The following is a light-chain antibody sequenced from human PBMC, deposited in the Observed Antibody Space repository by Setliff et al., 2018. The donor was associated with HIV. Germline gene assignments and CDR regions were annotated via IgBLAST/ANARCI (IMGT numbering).Light chain of an antibody. V-gene: IGLV2-23*01. J-gene: IGLJ1*01. CDR3: CSNTGSNTYV. CDR1: SSDIGRYNL. Sequence: QSALTQPASVSGSPGHSITISCTGTSSDIGRYNLVSRYQQYPGQAPKLMSYHATKRPSGVSNRFSGSKSGNTASLTISGLQAEDEADYYCCSNTGSNTYVFGSGTKVTVL. CDR2: HAT.